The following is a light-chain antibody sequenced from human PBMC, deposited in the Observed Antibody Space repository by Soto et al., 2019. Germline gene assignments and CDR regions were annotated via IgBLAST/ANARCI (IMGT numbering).Light chain of an antibody. Sequence: EIVLTQSPGTLSLSPGERATLSCRASQSVSSSYLAWYQQKPGQAPRLLIYGASSRATGIPDRFSGSGSGTDFTLTISRLEPEDFAVYFCQQYGNSPPHTVGQGTKVEIK. V-gene: IGKV3-20*01. J-gene: IGKJ2*01. CDR1: QSVSSSY. CDR3: QQYGNSPPHT. CDR2: GAS.